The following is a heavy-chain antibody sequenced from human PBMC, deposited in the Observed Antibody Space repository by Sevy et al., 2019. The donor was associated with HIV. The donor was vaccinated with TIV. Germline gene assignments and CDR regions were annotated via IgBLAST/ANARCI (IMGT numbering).Heavy chain of an antibody. CDR2: INSDGSST. CDR3: ARDFRFLESLLYRCAFDI. V-gene: IGHV3-74*01. CDR1: GFTFSSYW. Sequence: GGSLRLSCAASGFTFSSYWMHWVRQAPGKGLVWVSRINSDGSSTSYADSVKGRFTISRDNAKNTLYLQMNSLRAEDTAVYYCARDFRFLESLLYRCAFDIWGQGTMVTVSS. J-gene: IGHJ3*02. D-gene: IGHD3-3*01.